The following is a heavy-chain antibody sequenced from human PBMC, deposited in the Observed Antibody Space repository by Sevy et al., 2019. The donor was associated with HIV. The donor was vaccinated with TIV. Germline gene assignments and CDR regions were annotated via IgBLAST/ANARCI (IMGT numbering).Heavy chain of an antibody. Sequence: GGSLRLSCTASGFTFSSAWMSWVRQAPGKGLEWVGRIKSAFDGGAIDYAAPVKGRFSISREDSKNTVYLQMNSLKTEVTAVYYCITDPAYRGYDEEVINYYFYGMDLWGQGTTVTVSS. CDR1: GFTFSSAW. D-gene: IGHD5-12*01. CDR2: IKSAFDGGAI. V-gene: IGHV3-15*01. CDR3: ITDPAYRGYDEEVINYYFYGMDL. J-gene: IGHJ6*01.